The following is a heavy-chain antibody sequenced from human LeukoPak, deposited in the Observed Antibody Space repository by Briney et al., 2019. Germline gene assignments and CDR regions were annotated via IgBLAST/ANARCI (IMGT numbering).Heavy chain of an antibody. V-gene: IGHV4-34*01. Sequence: SSETLSLTCAVYGGSFSGYYWSWIRQPPGKGLEWIGEINHSGSTNYNPSLKSRVTMSVDTSKNQFSLKLSSVTAADTAVYYCARDGVLWFGESDAFDIWGQGTMVTVSS. J-gene: IGHJ3*02. CDR1: GGSFSGYY. CDR3: ARDGVLWFGESDAFDI. CDR2: INHSGST. D-gene: IGHD3-10*01.